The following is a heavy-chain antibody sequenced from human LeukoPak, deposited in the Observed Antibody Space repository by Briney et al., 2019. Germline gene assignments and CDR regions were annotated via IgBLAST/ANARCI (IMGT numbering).Heavy chain of an antibody. CDR1: GYTFTSYD. V-gene: IGHV1-8*01. D-gene: IGHD3-3*01. J-gene: IGHJ4*02. Sequence: GASVKVSCKASGYTFTSYDINWVRQATGQGLEWMGWMNPNSGNTGYAQKFQGRVTMTRNTSISTAYMELSSLRSEDTAVYYCARRAPFGVANVDDYWGQGTLVTVSS. CDR3: ARRAPFGVANVDDY. CDR2: MNPNSGNT.